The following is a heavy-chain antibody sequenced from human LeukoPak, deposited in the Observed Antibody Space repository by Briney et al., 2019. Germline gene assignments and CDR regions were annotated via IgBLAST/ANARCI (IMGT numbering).Heavy chain of an antibody. V-gene: IGHV3-23*01. D-gene: IGHD3-10*01. CDR3: AKDQKATYGSGSAEEGDY. Sequence: GGSLNSSGQAPGSTFSANPLSWFRQPQGKGRGWASGIRGSDVTTYYADSVKGRFTISRDNSKNTLYLQMNSLRVEDTAIYFCAKDQKATYGSGSAEEGDYWGQGTLVTVSS. J-gene: IGHJ4*02. CDR1: GSTFSANP. CDR2: IRGSDVTT.